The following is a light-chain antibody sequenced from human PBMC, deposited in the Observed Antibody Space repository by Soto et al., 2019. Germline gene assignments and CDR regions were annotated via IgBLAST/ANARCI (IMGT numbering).Light chain of an antibody. CDR1: QSVSSY. CDR3: QRRSNWPVT. Sequence: EIVLTQSPATLSLSPGERATLSCRASQSVSSYLAWYQQKPGQAPRLLIYDASDRATGIPARFRGSGSGTDFTLTISSLEPEDFAVYYCQRRSNWPVTFGQGTRLEL. V-gene: IGKV3-11*01. CDR2: DAS. J-gene: IGKJ5*01.